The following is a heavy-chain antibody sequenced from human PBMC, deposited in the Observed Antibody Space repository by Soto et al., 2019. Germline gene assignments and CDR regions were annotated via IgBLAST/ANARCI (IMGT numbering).Heavy chain of an antibody. V-gene: IGHV3-23*01. CDR1: GLSFSNYD. D-gene: IGHD4-17*01. Sequence: EVELLESGGGLVQPGGSLRLSCRASGLSFSNYDMTWVRQAPGKGLEWVSSVRESGGDTFYADSVKGRFTISRDNSKNTLYLQMNRLKVEDSAFYYCAKDPTTVTTGWYFDLWGRGTLVTVSS. J-gene: IGHJ2*01. CDR3: AKDPTTVTTGWYFDL. CDR2: VRESGGDT.